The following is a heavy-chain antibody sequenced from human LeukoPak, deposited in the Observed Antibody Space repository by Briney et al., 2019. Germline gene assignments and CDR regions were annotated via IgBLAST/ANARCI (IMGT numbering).Heavy chain of an antibody. CDR1: GYTFTSYA. Sequence: SVKVSCKASGYTFTSYAISWVRQAPGQGLEWMGGIIPIFGTANYAQKFQGRVTITADKSTSTAYMELSSLRSEDTAVYYCARASGYDFWSGYSPDYYMDVWGKGTTVTVSS. CDR3: ARASGYDFWSGYSPDYYMDV. D-gene: IGHD3-3*01. V-gene: IGHV1-69*06. CDR2: IIPIFGTA. J-gene: IGHJ6*03.